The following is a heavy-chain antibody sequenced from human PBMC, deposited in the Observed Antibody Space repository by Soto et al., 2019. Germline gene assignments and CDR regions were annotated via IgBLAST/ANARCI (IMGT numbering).Heavy chain of an antibody. D-gene: IGHD3-16*01. CDR1: GFTFRSYV. CDR3: ARWGTTGGLDV. Sequence: QVQLVESGGGVVQPGTSLRVSCVGSGFTFRSYVIHWVHQPPGKGLEWVALTSYDGSDKYYGDSVRGRFTISRDNSRNTVDLQMDSLRLEDTALYYCARWGTTGGLDVWGQGTLVSVSS. J-gene: IGHJ1*01. CDR2: TSYDGSDK. V-gene: IGHV3-30*19.